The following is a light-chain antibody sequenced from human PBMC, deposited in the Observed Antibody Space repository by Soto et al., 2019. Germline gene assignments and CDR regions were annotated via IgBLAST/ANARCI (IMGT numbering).Light chain of an antibody. V-gene: IGLV3-9*01. J-gene: IGLJ2*01. CDR2: RDG. Sequence: SYELTQPLSVSVALGQTVKITCGGSNIGRRNVHWYQQKPGQAPVLVIYRDGNRPSGIPERLSGSNSGNTATLTISRAQGEDEADYYCQVWDSSSVVFGGGTQLTVL. CDR3: QVWDSSSVV. CDR1: NIGRRN.